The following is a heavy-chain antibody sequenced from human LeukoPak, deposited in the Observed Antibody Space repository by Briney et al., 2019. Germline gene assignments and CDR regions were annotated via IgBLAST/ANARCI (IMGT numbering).Heavy chain of an antibody. CDR3: ARCPLGLTYYYCMDV. CDR2: IYYSGST. CDR1: GGSISSYY. Sequence: PSETLSLTCTVSGGSISSYYWSWIRQPPGKGLEWIGYIYYSGSTNYNPSLKSRVTISVDTSKNQFSLKLSSVTAADTAVYYCARCPLGLTYYYCMDVWGKGTTVTVSS. V-gene: IGHV4-59*01. D-gene: IGHD3-16*01. J-gene: IGHJ6*03.